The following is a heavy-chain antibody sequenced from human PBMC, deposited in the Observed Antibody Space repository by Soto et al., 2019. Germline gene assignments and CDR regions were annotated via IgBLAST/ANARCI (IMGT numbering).Heavy chain of an antibody. D-gene: IGHD2-2*01. CDR1: GGSISSGDYY. CDR3: ARERGCSSTSGWGGWFDP. Sequence: QVQLQESGPGLVKPSQTLSLTCTVSGGSISSGDYYWSWIRQPPGKGLEWIGYIYYSGSTYYNPSLKIRVTISVDTSKNQFSLKLSSVTAADTAVYYCARERGCSSTSGWGGWFDPWGQGTLVTVSS. J-gene: IGHJ5*02. CDR2: IYYSGST. V-gene: IGHV4-30-4*01.